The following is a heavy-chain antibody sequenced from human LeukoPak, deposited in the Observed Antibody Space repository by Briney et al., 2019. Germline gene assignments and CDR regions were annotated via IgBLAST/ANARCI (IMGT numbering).Heavy chain of an antibody. CDR3: AILQGYSSSSAWFDP. D-gene: IGHD6-6*01. CDR2: IIPIFGIA. CDR1: GGTFSSYA. Sequence: GASVKVSCKASGGTFSSYAISWVRQAPGQGLEWMGRIIPIFGIANYAQKFRGRVTITADKSTSTAYMELSSPRSEDTAVYYCAILQGYSSSSAWFDPWGQGTLVTVSS. J-gene: IGHJ5*02. V-gene: IGHV1-69*04.